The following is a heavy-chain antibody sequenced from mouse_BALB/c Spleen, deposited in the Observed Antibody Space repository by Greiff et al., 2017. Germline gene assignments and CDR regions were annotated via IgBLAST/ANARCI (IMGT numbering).Heavy chain of an antibody. CDR2: ISGGGSNT. J-gene: IGHJ2*01. CDR3: ARRDGYGCDFDY. CDR1: GFTFSDYY. V-gene: IGHV5-4*02. D-gene: IGHD2-3*01. Sequence: EVQVVESGGGLVKPGGSLKLSCAASGFTFSDYYMYWVRQTPEKRLEWVATISGGGSNTYYPDSVKGRFTISRDNAKNTLFLQMTSLRSEDTAMYYCARRDGYGCDFDYWGQGTTVTVSS.